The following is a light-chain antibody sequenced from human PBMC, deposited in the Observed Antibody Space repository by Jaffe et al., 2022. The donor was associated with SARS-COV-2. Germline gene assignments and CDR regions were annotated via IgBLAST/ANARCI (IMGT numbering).Light chain of an antibody. Sequence: EIVLTQSPGTLSLSPGERATLSCRASQSVSSRNLAWYQQKPGQAPRLLIYGASSRATGIPDRFSGSGSGTDFTLTISRLEPEDFAVYYCQQYGSSRTFGQGTKVEIK. CDR3: QQYGSSRT. J-gene: IGKJ1*01. CDR2: GAS. CDR1: QSVSSRN. V-gene: IGKV3-20*01.